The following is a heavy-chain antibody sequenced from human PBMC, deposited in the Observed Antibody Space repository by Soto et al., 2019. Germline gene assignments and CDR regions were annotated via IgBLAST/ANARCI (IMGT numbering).Heavy chain of an antibody. J-gene: IGHJ4*02. CDR2: MYTGGST. CDR3: AGGGGYSGYEGHDS. CDR1: GFTVSTTY. V-gene: IGHV3-53*01. Sequence: EVQLVESGGGLIHPGGSLRLSCGASGFTVSTTYMSWVRQAPGKGLEWVSTMYTGGSTSYAASVKGRFTISRDKSKNTLYLKRNSRKTKDPSVYDVAGGGGYSGYEGHDSWGQGTLVTVSS. D-gene: IGHD5-12*01.